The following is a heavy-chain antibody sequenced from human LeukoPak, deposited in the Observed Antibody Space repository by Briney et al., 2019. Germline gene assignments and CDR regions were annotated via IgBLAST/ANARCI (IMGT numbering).Heavy chain of an antibody. CDR2: IYSSGTT. CDR3: ARGCSAGTPHNWFDP. D-gene: IGHD6-13*01. Sequence: SETLSLTCTVSGGSISTYYLTWIRQPPGKGLEWVGYIYSSGTTNYNPSLNSRVTISLDTSKNQFSLKLSSVTAADTAVYYCARGCSAGTPHNWFDPWGQGTLVTVSS. V-gene: IGHV4-59*01. CDR1: GGSISTYY. J-gene: IGHJ5*02.